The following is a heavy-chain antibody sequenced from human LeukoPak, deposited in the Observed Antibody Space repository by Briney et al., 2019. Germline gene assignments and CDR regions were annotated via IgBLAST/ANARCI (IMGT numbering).Heavy chain of an antibody. J-gene: IGHJ3*02. CDR1: GFIFYNAW. V-gene: IGHV3-15*01. CDR2: IKSKTDGGTA. D-gene: IGHD6-19*01. CDR3: TTESRVSSGWYGAFDI. Sequence: GGSLRLSCAASGFIFYNAWLDWVRQAPGKGLEWVGRIKSKTDGGTADYPAPVKGRFTISRDDSTNTLFLQMNSLRTEDTAVYYCTTESRVSSGWYGAFDIWGQGTMVTVSS.